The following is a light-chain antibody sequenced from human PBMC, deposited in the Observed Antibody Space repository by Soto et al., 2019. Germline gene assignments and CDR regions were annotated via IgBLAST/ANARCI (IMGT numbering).Light chain of an antibody. V-gene: IGKV4-1*01. CDR2: WAS. J-gene: IGKJ1*01. Sequence: DIVMTQSPDSLAVSLGERATINCRSSQSVFYSSNNRDYLAWYQQKPGQSPTLLIYWASTRESGVPDRFSGSGSGTDLTLTISSLQAEDVALYYCQQYYNYPRTFGQGTKVEIK. CDR1: QSVFYSSNNRDY. CDR3: QQYYNYPRT.